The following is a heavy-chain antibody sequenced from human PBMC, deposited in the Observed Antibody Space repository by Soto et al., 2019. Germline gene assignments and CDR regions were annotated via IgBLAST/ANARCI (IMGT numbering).Heavy chain of an antibody. J-gene: IGHJ4*02. CDR1: GFTFSSYW. D-gene: IGHD2-2*01. V-gene: IGHV3-7*03. CDR3: ARVGAPDAKYFDC. CDR2: IKQDGSDK. Sequence: PGGSLRLSCAASGFTFSSYWMIWFRHSPGKGLEWVANIKQDGSDKYYVDSVKGRFTISRDNAKNSLYLQMNSLRVEDTAMYYCARVGAPDAKYFDCWGQGTLVTVSS.